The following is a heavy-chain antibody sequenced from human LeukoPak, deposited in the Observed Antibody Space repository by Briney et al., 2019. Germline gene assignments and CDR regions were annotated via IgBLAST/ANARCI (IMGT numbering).Heavy chain of an antibody. CDR3: ARGQYDSSGYYPYYFDY. D-gene: IGHD3-22*01. V-gene: IGHV4-59*01. J-gene: IGHJ4*02. Sequence: SETLSLTCTVSGGSISSYYWSWIRQPPGKGLEWIGYIYYSGSTNYNPSLKSRVTISVDTSKNQFSLKLSSVTAADTAVYYCARGQYDSSGYYPYYFDYWGQGTLATVSS. CDR1: GGSISSYY. CDR2: IYYSGST.